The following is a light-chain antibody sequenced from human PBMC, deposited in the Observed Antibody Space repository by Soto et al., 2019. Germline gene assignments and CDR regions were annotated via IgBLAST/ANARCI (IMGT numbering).Light chain of an antibody. Sequence: QSVLTQPPSASGTPGQRVTISCSGSSSNIGDNYVFWYQQLPGAAPKPLMYNNNQRPSGVPDRFSGAKSGTSASLSISGLRSEDEADYHCVSYTSRTNLVVFGTGTKLTVL. J-gene: IGLJ2*01. CDR3: VSYTSRTNLVV. CDR2: NNN. V-gene: IGLV1-47*02. CDR1: SSNIGDNY.